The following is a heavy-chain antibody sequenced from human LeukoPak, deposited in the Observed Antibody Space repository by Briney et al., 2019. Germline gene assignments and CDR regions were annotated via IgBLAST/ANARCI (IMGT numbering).Heavy chain of an antibody. CDR3: AKDSDTAMVEY. V-gene: IGHV3-23*01. J-gene: IGHJ4*02. CDR1: GGTFSSYA. CDR2: ISGSGGST. D-gene: IGHD5-18*01. Sequence: GASVKVSCKASGGTFSSYAMSWVRQAPGKGLEWVSAISGSGGSTYYADSVKGRFTISRDNSKNTLYLQMNSLRAEDTAVYYCAKDSDTAMVEYWGQGTLVTVSS.